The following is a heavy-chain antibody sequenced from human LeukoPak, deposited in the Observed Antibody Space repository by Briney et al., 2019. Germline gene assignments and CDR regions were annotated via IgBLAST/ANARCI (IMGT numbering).Heavy chain of an antibody. CDR3: ARDRIAGDCDY. V-gene: IGHV3-21*01. CDR1: GFTFSSYR. CDR2: IRSSSYI. J-gene: IGHJ4*02. D-gene: IGHD3-16*01. Sequence: GGSLRLSCAASGFTFSSYRMNWVLQAPGKGLEWVSSIRSSSYIYYADSVKGRFTISRDNAKTSLYLQMNSLRAEDTAVYYCARDRIAGDCDYWGQGTLVTVSS.